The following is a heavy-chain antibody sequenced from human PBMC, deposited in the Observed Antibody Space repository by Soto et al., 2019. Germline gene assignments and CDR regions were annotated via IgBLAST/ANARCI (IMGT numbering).Heavy chain of an antibody. D-gene: IGHD7-27*01. CDR1: GFTFTSYT. V-gene: IGHV3-7*01. CDR2: IKEDGIQK. J-gene: IGHJ4*02. CDR3: AREVWGPVD. Sequence: EVQLVESGGGLVQPGGSLRLSCEASGFTFTSYTMIWVRQSPGEGLEWLANIKEDGIQKNYVDSVKGRFTISRDNAKKSLYLQINSLRVDDTAVYYCAREVWGPVDWGQGTLVTVSS.